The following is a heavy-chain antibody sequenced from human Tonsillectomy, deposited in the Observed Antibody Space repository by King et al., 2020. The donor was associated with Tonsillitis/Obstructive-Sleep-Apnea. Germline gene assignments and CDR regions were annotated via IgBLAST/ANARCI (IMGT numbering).Heavy chain of an antibody. CDR3: DGYCTNGVCSDH. Sequence: LQLQESGPGLVKPSETLSLTCTVSGGSISSSSYYWGWIRQPPGKGLEWIGSIYYSGSTYYNPSLKSRVTISVDTSKNQFSLKLSSVTAADTAVYYCDGYCTNGVCSDHWGQGTLVTVSS. CDR2: IYYSGST. J-gene: IGHJ4*02. V-gene: IGHV4-39*01. D-gene: IGHD2-8*01. CDR1: GGSISSSSYY.